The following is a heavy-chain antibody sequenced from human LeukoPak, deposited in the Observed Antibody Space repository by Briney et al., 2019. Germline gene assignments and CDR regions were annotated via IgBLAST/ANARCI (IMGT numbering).Heavy chain of an antibody. CDR3: ARPRASRTYPNDAFDI. CDR2: IHSSGST. J-gene: IGHJ3*02. D-gene: IGHD2-2*01. Sequence: SETLSLTCNVSGGSISSSSYYWGWIRQPPGKGLEWIGSIHSSGSTYYNLSLKSRVTISVDTSKNHFSLKVNSVTAADTAIYYCARPRASRTYPNDAFDIWGQGTMVTVSS. V-gene: IGHV4-39*02. CDR1: GGSISSSSYY.